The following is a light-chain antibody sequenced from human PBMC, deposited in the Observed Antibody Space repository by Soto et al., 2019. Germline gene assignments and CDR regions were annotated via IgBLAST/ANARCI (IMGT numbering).Light chain of an antibody. CDR1: QIVSSNY. J-gene: IGKJ4*01. CDR3: QQYGSSPLT. CDR2: GAS. Sequence: EIVLTQSPGTLSLSPGERATLSCRASQIVSSNYLAWYQQIPGQAPRLLIYGASSRATGIPDRFSGSGSGSDFTLTIRRLEPEDFAVYYCQQYGSSPLTFGGGTRWISN. V-gene: IGKV3-20*01.